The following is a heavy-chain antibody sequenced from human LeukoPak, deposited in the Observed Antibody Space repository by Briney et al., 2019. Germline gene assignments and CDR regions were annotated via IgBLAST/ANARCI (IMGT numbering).Heavy chain of an antibody. CDR3: ARGGYDLNYYYYMDV. V-gene: IGHV4-31*03. CDR1: GGSISSGGYY. Sequence: SETLSLTCTVSGGSISSGGYYWSWIRQHPGKGLEWIGYIYYSGSTYYNPSLKSRVTISVDTSKNQFSLKLSSVTAADTAVYYCARGGYDLNYYYYMDVWGKGTTVTVSS. CDR2: IYYSGST. J-gene: IGHJ6*03. D-gene: IGHD5-12*01.